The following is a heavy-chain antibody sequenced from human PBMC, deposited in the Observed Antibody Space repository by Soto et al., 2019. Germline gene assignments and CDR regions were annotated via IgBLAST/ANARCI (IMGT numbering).Heavy chain of an antibody. J-gene: IGHJ4*02. V-gene: IGHV3-30*18. CDR1: GFTFSSYG. CDR3: AKGEVGATT. CDR2: ISYDGSNK. D-gene: IGHD1-26*01. Sequence: GGSLRLSCAASGFTFSSYGMHWVRQAPGKGLEWVAVISYDGSNKYYADSVKGRFTISRDNSKNTLYLQMNSLRAEDTAVYYCAKGEVGATTWGQGTLVTVSS.